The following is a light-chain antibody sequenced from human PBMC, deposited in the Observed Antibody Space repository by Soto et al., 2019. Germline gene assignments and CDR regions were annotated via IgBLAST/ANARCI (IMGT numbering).Light chain of an antibody. V-gene: IGLV1-47*01. CDR1: SSNIGSNY. CDR3: AAWDDSLSGPG. J-gene: IGLJ2*01. CDR2: RNN. Sequence: QSVLTQPPSASGTPGQRVTISCSGSSSNIGSNYVYWYQQLPGTAPKLLIYRNNQRPSGVPDRFSGSKSGTSASLAISGLRSEDEADYYCAAWDDSLSGPGFGGGTKRTGL.